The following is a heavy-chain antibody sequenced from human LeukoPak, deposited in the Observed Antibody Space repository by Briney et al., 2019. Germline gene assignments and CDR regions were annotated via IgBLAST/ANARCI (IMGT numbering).Heavy chain of an antibody. V-gene: IGHV4-38-2*02. CDR2: LFHRGTT. Sequence: SETLSLTCTVSGYSINSAFYWGWIRVPPGKGLEWIGSLFHRGTTYYNSSLKSRVNISIDTSKNQFSLKLNSLTAEDTAMYYCVRDGYYGSGSPGWFGPWGPGTLVIVSA. CDR1: GYSINSAFY. J-gene: IGHJ5*02. D-gene: IGHD3-10*01. CDR3: VRDGYYGSGSPGWFGP.